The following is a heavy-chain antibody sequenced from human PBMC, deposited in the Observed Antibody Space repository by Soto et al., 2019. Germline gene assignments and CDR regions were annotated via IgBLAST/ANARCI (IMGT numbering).Heavy chain of an antibody. J-gene: IGHJ6*02. V-gene: IGHV3-30-3*01. CDR1: GFTFNKYA. D-gene: IGHD3-22*01. CDR3: ARSGYGNYWGNYYGMDV. CDR2: ISSDGSNK. Sequence: QVQVVESGGAVVQPGRSLRLSCAASGFTFNKYAIHWVRQAPGKGLEWVSVISSDGSNKYYADSVKGRFTISRDNSKNSLYLQMNSLRAEDTAVYYCARSGYGNYWGNYYGMDVWGQGTTVTVSS.